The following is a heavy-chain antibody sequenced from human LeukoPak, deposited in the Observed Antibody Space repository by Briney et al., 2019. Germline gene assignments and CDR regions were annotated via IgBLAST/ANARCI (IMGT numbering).Heavy chain of an antibody. V-gene: IGHV1-2*02. CDR3: ASKGYCSSTSCYGFDP. CDR2: INPNSGGT. J-gene: IGHJ5*02. CDR1: GYTFTGYY. Sequence: ASVKVSCKASGYTFTGYYMHWVRQAPGQGLEWMGWINPNSGGTNYAQKFQGRVTMTRDTSIITAYMELSRLRSDDTAVYYCASKGYCSSTSCYGFDPWGQGTLVTVSS. D-gene: IGHD2-2*01.